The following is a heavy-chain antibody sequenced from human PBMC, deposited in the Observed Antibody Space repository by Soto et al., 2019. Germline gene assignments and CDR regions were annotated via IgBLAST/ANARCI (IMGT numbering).Heavy chain of an antibody. CDR3: AKDYPPHSYSSGWSPYYYYGMDV. V-gene: IGHV3-23*01. CDR1: GFTFSSYA. CDR2: ISGSGGST. D-gene: IGHD6-19*01. Sequence: EVQLLESGGGLVQPGGSLRLSCAASGFTFSSYAMSWVRQAPGQGLEWVSAISGSGGSTYYADSEKGRFTISRDNSKNTLYLQMNSLRAEDTAVYYCAKDYPPHSYSSGWSPYYYYGMDVWGQGTTVTVSS. J-gene: IGHJ6*02.